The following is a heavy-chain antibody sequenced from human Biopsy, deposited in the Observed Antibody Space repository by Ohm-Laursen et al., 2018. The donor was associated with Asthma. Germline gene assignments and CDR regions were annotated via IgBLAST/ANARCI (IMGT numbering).Heavy chain of an antibody. D-gene: IGHD3-22*01. CDR3: ARSYDTDSYPVLVLDY. J-gene: IGHJ4*02. V-gene: IGHV1-69*04. CDR2: ILTKFDIT. CDR1: GGSFSNFA. Sequence: SSVKVSCKASGGSFSNFAFGWVRQAPGHGLEWMGTILTKFDITSYAEKFQGRVTITADKSTSTTYMELSRLRSEDTAVYYCARSYDTDSYPVLVLDYWGQGTLGTVSS.